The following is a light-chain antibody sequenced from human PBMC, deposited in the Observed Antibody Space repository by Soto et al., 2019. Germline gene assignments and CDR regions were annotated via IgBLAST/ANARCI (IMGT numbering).Light chain of an antibody. CDR2: AAS. CDR3: QQYGYPSWT. J-gene: IGKJ1*01. V-gene: IGKV3-20*01. Sequence: DNVLTQSPPTPSLSPGERTTLSCRASQSVDSKDLAWYQQKPGQAPRILIFAASSRATGIPDRFSGSGSGTDFTLTISRLEPGDFAVYYCQQYGYPSWTFGQGTKVDI. CDR1: QSVDSKD.